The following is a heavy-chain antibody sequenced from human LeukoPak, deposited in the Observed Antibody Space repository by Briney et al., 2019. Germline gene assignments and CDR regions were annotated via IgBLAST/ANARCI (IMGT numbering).Heavy chain of an antibody. Sequence: ASVNVSCKASGGTFSSYAISWVRQAPGQGLEWMGGIIPIFGTANYAQKFQGRVTITADESTSTAYMELSSLRSEDTAVYYCARTKSYDSSGYYSFDYWGQGTLVTVSS. V-gene: IGHV1-69*13. CDR1: GGTFSSYA. CDR2: IIPIFGTA. D-gene: IGHD3-22*01. CDR3: ARTKSYDSSGYYSFDY. J-gene: IGHJ4*02.